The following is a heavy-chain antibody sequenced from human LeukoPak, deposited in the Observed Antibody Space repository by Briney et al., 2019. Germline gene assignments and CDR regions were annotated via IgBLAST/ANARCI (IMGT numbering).Heavy chain of an antibody. D-gene: IGHD3-22*01. CDR3: ARARRVVVVITTLDAFDI. CDR1: GFTFSTYA. CDR2: ISDNGGTT. J-gene: IGHJ3*02. Sequence: GGSLRLSCAASGFTFSTYAMSWVRQAPGKGLEWVSAISDNGGTTYYADSVKGRFTISRDNSKNTVYLQMSSLSAEDTAVYFCARARRVVVVITTLDAFDIWGQGTMVTVSS. V-gene: IGHV3-23*01.